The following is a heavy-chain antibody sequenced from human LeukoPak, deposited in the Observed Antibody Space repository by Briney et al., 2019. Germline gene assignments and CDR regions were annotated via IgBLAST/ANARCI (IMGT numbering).Heavy chain of an antibody. CDR2: ISYTGTT. CDR1: GVSISRSRID. V-gene: IGHV4-39*07. Sequence: AETLSLTCSVSGVSISRSRIDWGWLRQPGGKGLVWIGSISYTGTTYYTPSLKSRVTISVYTSKTQFSLKLSSVTAADTAVYYCARDVGYFDYWGQGTLVTVSS. CDR3: ARDVGYFDY. J-gene: IGHJ4*02. D-gene: IGHD2-15*01.